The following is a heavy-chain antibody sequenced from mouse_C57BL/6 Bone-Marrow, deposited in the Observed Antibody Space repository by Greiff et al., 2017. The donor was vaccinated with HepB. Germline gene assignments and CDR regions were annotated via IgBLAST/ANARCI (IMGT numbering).Heavy chain of an antibody. CDR1: GYTFTSYW. D-gene: IGHD2-4*01. CDR2: IDPENGDT. CDR3: TTLHYDYDVGYAMDY. J-gene: IGHJ4*01. V-gene: IGHV14-4*01. Sequence: VQLKQPGAELVKPGASVKLSCKASGYTFTSYWMQWVKQRPGQGLEWIGEIDPENGDTEYASKFQGKATITADTSSNPAYLQLSSLTSEDTAVYYCTTLHYDYDVGYAMDYWGQGTSVTVSS.